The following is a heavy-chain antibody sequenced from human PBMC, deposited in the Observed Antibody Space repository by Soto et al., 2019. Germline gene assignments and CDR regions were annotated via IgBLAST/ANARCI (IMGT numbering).Heavy chain of an antibody. CDR3: ARQKYGDYEPYDY. Sequence: SETLSLTCTVSGGSISSYYWSWIRQPPGKGLEWIGYIYYSGSTNYNPSLKSRVTISVDTSKNQFSLKLSSVTAADTAVYYCARQKYGDYEPYDYWGQGTLVTVSS. D-gene: IGHD4-17*01. V-gene: IGHV4-59*08. CDR2: IYYSGST. CDR1: GGSISSYY. J-gene: IGHJ4*02.